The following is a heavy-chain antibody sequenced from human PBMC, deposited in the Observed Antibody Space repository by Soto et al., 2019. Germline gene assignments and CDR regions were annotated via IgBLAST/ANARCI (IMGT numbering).Heavy chain of an antibody. D-gene: IGHD6-13*01. CDR1: GFSLSTSGVG. CDR3: AHSGSSSWKGWFDP. CDR2: IYWNDDK. J-gene: IGHJ5*02. Sequence: QITLKESGPTLVKPTQTLTLTCTFSGFSLSTSGVGVGWIRQPPGKALEWLALIYWNDDKRYSPSLKSRLTITKDTYKNQVVLTMTNMDPVDTATYYCAHSGSSSWKGWFDPWGQGTLVTVSS. V-gene: IGHV2-5*01.